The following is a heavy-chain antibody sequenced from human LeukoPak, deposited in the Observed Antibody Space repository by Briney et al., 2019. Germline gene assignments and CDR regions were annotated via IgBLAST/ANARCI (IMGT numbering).Heavy chain of an antibody. J-gene: IGHJ4*02. D-gene: IGHD3-22*01. CDR2: ISGSGAST. CDR3: ARGHDSSGYTLGY. Sequence: GGSLRLSCAASGFTFSNYAMNWVRQTPGKGLEWVSRISGSGASTYYADSVKGRFTISRDNSKNTLYLQMNSLRAEDSAVYYCARGHDSSGYTLGYWGQGTLVTVSS. V-gene: IGHV3-23*01. CDR1: GFTFSNYA.